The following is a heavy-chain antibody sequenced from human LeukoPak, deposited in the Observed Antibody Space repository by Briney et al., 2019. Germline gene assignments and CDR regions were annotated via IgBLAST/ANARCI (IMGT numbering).Heavy chain of an antibody. J-gene: IGHJ6*03. CDR1: GYTFTRYD. CDR3: ARGQGQETFDWFPRWVYYYYMDV. V-gene: IGHV1-8*01. Sequence: ASVKVSCKASGYTFTRYDINWVRQATGQGLEWMGWMNPNRGNTGYAQKFQGRVTMTRNTSVSTAYMELSSLRSEDTAVYYCARGQGQETFDWFPRWVYYYYMDVWGKGTTVTVSS. D-gene: IGHD3-9*01. CDR2: MNPNRGNT.